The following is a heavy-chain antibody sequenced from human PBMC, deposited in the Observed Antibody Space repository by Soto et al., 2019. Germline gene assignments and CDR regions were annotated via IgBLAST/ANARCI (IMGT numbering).Heavy chain of an antibody. CDR3: ARERGGWYIVLMVYATTGYFVY. CDR1: GFTFSSYW. D-gene: IGHD2-8*01. CDR2: IKQDGSEK. Sequence: GGSLRLSGSAAGFTFSSYWMSWVSQAPGKGLEWVANIKQDGSEKYYVDSVKGRFTISRDNAKNSLYLQMNSLRAEDTAVYYCARERGGWYIVLMVYATTGYFVYWGQGTLVTVFS. V-gene: IGHV3-7*01. J-gene: IGHJ4*02.